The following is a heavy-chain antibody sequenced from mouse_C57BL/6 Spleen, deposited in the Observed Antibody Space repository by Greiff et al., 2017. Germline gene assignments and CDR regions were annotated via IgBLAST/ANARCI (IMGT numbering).Heavy chain of an antibody. CDR3: TRLEKAWFAY. CDR2: IGPETGGT. Sequence: QVQLQQSGAELVRPGASVTLSCKASGYTFTDYEMHWVKQTPVHGLEWIGAIGPETGGTAYHQKFKGKAILTADKSSSTAYMELRSLTSEDAAVYYCTRLEKAWFAYWGQGTLVTVSA. J-gene: IGHJ3*01. CDR1: GYTFTDYE. V-gene: IGHV1-15*01.